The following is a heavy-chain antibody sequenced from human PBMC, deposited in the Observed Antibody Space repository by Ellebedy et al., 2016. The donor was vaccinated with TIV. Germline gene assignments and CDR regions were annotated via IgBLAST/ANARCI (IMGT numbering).Heavy chain of an antibody. Sequence: SETLSLTXTVSGVSITNNNYDWGWIRQPPGKGLEWIGTTYHSGNTRYNPSLKSRVTMSGDTSKNHFSLEMTSVTAADTAVYYYARWPRDSSSWYSDSFDIWGQGTMVSVSS. CDR3: ARWPRDSSSWYSDSFDI. CDR2: TYHSGNT. J-gene: IGHJ3*02. D-gene: IGHD6-13*01. V-gene: IGHV4-39*01. CDR1: GVSITNNNYD.